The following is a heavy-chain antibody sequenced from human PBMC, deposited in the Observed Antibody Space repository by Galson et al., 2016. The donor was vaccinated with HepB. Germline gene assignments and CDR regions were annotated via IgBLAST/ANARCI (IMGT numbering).Heavy chain of an antibody. CDR3: ATDRVAYYDDGGYYPLLDY. V-gene: IGHV1-24*01. D-gene: IGHD3-22*01. CDR2: FDPDESET. J-gene: IGHJ4*02. Sequence: SVKVSCKVSGSTLTELSIHWVRQPPGKGLEWMGGFDPDESETIYAPNFQGRVTMTEDTSTDTAYLELSSLRAEDTAVYYCATDRVAYYDDGGYYPLLDYWGQGTLVTVSS. CDR1: GSTLTELS.